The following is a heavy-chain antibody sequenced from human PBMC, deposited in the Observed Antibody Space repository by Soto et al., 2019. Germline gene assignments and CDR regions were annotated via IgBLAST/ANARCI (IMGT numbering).Heavy chain of an antibody. CDR3: ARGQKLPGYSYPYGNNWFDP. CDR2: INHSGST. Sequence: SETLALTGAVCGGPSSGYYWSWIRQPPGKWLEWIGEINHSGSTNYNPSLKSRVTISVDTSKNQFSLKLSSVTAAETAVYYCARGQKLPGYSYPYGNNWFDPWGQGTLVPVSS. CDR1: GGPSSGYY. V-gene: IGHV4-34*01. D-gene: IGHD5-18*01. J-gene: IGHJ5*02.